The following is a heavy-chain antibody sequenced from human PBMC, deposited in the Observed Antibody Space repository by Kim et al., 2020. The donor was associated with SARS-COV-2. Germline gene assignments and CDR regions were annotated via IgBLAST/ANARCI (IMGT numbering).Heavy chain of an antibody. J-gene: IGHJ4*02. D-gene: IGHD6-13*01. V-gene: IGHV1-69*13. Sequence: SVKVSCKASGGTFSSYAISWVRQAPGQGLEWMGGIIPIFGTANYAQKFQGRVTITADESTSTAYLELSSLRAEDTAVYYCARDSAVYSSSWYKSFDYWGQGTLVTVSS. CDR1: GGTFSSYA. CDR3: ARDSAVYSSSWYKSFDY. CDR2: IIPIFGTA.